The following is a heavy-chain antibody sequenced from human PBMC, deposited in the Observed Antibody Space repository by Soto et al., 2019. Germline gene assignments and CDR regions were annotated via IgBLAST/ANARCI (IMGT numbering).Heavy chain of an antibody. D-gene: IGHD3-9*01. Sequence: QLQLQESGPGLVKPSETLSLTCTVSGGSISSSSYYWGWIRQPPGKGLEWIGRIYYSGSTYYNPSLKRRVTISVDTSKNQFSLKLSSVTAADTAVYYCARRRPTYYDILTGYYNDYWGQGTLVTVSS. V-gene: IGHV4-39*01. CDR3: ARRRPTYYDILTGYYNDY. CDR2: IYYSGST. J-gene: IGHJ4*02. CDR1: GGSISSSSYY.